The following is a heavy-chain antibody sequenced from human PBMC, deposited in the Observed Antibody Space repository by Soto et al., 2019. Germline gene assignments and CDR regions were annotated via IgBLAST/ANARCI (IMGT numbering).Heavy chain of an antibody. D-gene: IGHD2-15*01. CDR3: ANDVCSGGSCYYFDY. CDR1: GFTFSSYA. V-gene: IGHV3-23*01. Sequence: GGSLRLSCAASGFTFSSYAMSWVRQAPGKGLEWVSAISGSGGSTYYADSVKGRFTISRDNSKNTLYLQMNSLRAEDTAVYYCANDVCSGGSCYYFDYWGQGTLVTVSS. J-gene: IGHJ4*02. CDR2: ISGSGGST.